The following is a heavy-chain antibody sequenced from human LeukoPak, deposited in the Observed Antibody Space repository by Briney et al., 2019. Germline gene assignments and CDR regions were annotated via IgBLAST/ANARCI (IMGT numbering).Heavy chain of an antibody. D-gene: IGHD3-3*01. V-gene: IGHV3-30*18. J-gene: IGHJ4*02. Sequence: GGSLRLSCAASGFTFSSYGMHWVRQAPGKGLEWVAVISYDGSNKYYADSVKGRFTISRDNSKNTLYLQMNSLRAEDTAVYHCAKEESGPFFDYWGQGTLVTVSS. CDR1: GFTFSSYG. CDR2: ISYDGSNK. CDR3: AKEESGPFFDY.